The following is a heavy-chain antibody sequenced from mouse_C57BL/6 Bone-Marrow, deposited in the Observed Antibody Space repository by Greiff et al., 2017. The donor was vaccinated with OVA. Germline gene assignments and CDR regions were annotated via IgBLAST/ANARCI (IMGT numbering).Heavy chain of an antibody. V-gene: IGHV1-64*01. J-gene: IGHJ4*01. D-gene: IGHD2-12*01. Sequence: QVHVKQPGAELVKPGASVKLSCKASGYTFTSYWMHWVKQRPGQGLEWIGMIHPNSGSTNYNEKFKSKATLTVDKSSSTAYMQLSSLTSEDSAVYYCARIYSFYAMDYWGQGTSVTVSS. CDR2: IHPNSGST. CDR3: ARIYSFYAMDY. CDR1: GYTFTSYW.